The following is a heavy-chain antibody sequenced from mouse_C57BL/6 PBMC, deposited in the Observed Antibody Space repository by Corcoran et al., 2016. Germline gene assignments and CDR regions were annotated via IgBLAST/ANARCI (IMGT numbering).Heavy chain of an antibody. J-gene: IGHJ1*03. CDR3: AREGTTVVATYWYFDV. CDR1: GYSIPSGYY. CDR2: ISYDGSN. D-gene: IGHD1-1*01. Sequence: DVQLQESGPGLVKPSQSLSLTCSVTGYSIPSGYYWNWIRQFPGSKLEWMGYISYDGSNNYNPSLKNRISITRDTSKNQFFLKLNSVTTEDTATDYCAREGTTVVATYWYFDVWGTGTTVTVSS. V-gene: IGHV3-6*01.